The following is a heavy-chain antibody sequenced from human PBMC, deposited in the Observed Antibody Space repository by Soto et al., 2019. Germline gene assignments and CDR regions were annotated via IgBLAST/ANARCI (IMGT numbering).Heavy chain of an antibody. V-gene: IGHV3-NL1*01. Sequence: PGGSLRLSCAASGFTFSSYGMHWVRQAPGKGLEWVSVIYSGGNTHYADSVKGRFTISRDNSKNTLYLQMNSLRAEDTAVYYCARDSTWIPYYHYGMDVWGQGTTVTVSS. J-gene: IGHJ6*02. CDR3: ARDSTWIPYYHYGMDV. CDR1: GFTFSSYG. CDR2: IYSGGNT. D-gene: IGHD5-18*01.